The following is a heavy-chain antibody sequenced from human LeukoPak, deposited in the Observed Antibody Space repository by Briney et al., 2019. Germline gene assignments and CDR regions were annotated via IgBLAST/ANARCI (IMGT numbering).Heavy chain of an antibody. D-gene: IGHD2-15*01. Sequence: SVKVSCKASGGTFSSYAISWVRQAPGQGLEWMGRIIPIFGTANYAQKFQGRVTITTDESTSTAYMELSSLRSEDTAVYYCAREWELLNGGLYYWGQGTLVTLSS. J-gene: IGHJ4*02. CDR2: IIPIFGTA. CDR3: AREWELLNGGLYY. CDR1: GGTFSSYA. V-gene: IGHV1-69*05.